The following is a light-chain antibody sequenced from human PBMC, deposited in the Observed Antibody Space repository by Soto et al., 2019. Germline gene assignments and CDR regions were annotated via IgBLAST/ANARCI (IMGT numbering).Light chain of an antibody. CDR3: QQSYSTPT. Sequence: DIPMTQSPSSLSASVGGRVTIACRASHDINNYLNWYQHKPGEAPQLLIYSASSLQSGVPSRFSGSGSGTDFTLTISSLQPEDFATYFCQQSYSTPTFGPGTKVDMK. V-gene: IGKV1-39*01. CDR1: HDINNY. CDR2: SAS. J-gene: IGKJ3*01.